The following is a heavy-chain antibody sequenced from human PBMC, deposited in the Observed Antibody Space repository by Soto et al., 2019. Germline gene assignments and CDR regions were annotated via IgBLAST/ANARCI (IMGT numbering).Heavy chain of an antibody. V-gene: IGHV3-33*01. Sequence: VQLVESGGGVVQPGRSLRLSCAASGFTFSTYGMHWVRQAPGKGLEWVAFIWYDGSNKYYTDSVKGRFTLSRDNSKNTLYLQMNSLRAEDTAMYFCARSPGGIQIWLPSDFWGQGTLVTVSS. CDR1: GFTFSTYG. J-gene: IGHJ4*02. CDR2: IWYDGSNK. D-gene: IGHD5-18*01. CDR3: ARSPGGIQIWLPSDF.